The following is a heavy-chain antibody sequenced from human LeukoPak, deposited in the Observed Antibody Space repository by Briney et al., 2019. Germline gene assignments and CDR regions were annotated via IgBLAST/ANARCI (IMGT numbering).Heavy chain of an antibody. CDR1: GFTFSSYA. CDR2: ISGSGGST. D-gene: IGHD6-19*01. V-gene: IGHV3-23*01. CDR3: ASSPRSGWADY. J-gene: IGHJ4*02. Sequence: GGSLRLSCAASGFTFSSYAMSWVRQAPGKGLEWVSAISGSGGSTYYADSVKGRFTISRDNSKNMLYLQMSSLRAEDTAVYYCASSPRSGWADYWGQGTLVTVSS.